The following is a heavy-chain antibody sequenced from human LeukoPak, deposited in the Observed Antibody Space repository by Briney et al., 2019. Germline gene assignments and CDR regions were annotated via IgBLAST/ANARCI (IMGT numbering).Heavy chain of an antibody. CDR2: ISGSGGST. Sequence: GGSLRLSCEASGFTFSTYAMSWVRQAPGKGLEWVSAISGSGGSTYYADSVKGRFTISRDNSKNTLYLQMNSLRAEDTAVYYCAKDLRVPAAIIDYWGQGTLVTVSS. D-gene: IGHD2-2*01. CDR1: GFTFSTYA. CDR3: AKDLRVPAAIIDY. J-gene: IGHJ4*02. V-gene: IGHV3-23*01.